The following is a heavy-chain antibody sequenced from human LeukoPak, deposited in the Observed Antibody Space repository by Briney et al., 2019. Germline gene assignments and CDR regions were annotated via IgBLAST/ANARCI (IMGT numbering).Heavy chain of an antibody. CDR2: IIPIFGTA. CDR1: GGTFTSYA. V-gene: IGHV1-69*05. Sequence: SVKVSCKASGGTFTSYAISWVRQAPGQGLEWMGRIIPIFGTANYAQKFQGRVTITTDESTSTAYMELSSLRSEDTAVYYCAKDHRYYYDSSGYYDYNWFDPWGQGTLVTVSS. J-gene: IGHJ5*02. D-gene: IGHD3-22*01. CDR3: AKDHRYYYDSSGYYDYNWFDP.